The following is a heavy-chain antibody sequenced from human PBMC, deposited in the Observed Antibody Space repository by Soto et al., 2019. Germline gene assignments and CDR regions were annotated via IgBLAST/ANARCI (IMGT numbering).Heavy chain of an antibody. Sequence: QVQLQESGPGLVKPSQTLSLTCTVSGGSISSGNYYWSWIRQPPGKGLEWIGFISYSECTYYSTSLKIRVTIAEDTSKRQFSLNLSFVTAADTAVYYCATMGTPATALYFFDSWGQGSLVTVSS. J-gene: IGHJ4*02. CDR1: GGSISSGNYY. D-gene: IGHD2-15*01. CDR3: ATMGTPATALYFFDS. CDR2: ISYSECT. V-gene: IGHV4-30-4*01.